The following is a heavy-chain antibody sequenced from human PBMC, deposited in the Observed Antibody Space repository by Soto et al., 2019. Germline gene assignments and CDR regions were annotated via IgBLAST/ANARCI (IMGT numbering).Heavy chain of an antibody. D-gene: IGHD2-8*02. J-gene: IGHJ4*02. CDR3: ARGMTPPGAPAWYYFDS. CDR2: FSLSGTT. V-gene: IGHV4-4*07. Sequence: QVQLQESGPGLMKPSETLSLTCTVSGASITSSSYWSWTRQPAGKGLEWIGRFSLSGTTNYNPSLGSRVNLSAYVSKNQFSLRLTSVTAADTALYYCARGMTPPGAPAWYYFDSWGQGTLVTVSS. CDR1: GASITSSSY.